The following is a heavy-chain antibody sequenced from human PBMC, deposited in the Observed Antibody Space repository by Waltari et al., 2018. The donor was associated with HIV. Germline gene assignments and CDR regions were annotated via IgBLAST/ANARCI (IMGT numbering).Heavy chain of an antibody. J-gene: IGHJ4*02. CDR2: IKSDGSST. V-gene: IGHV3-74*01. CDR1: GFIFSNYW. CDR3: ARDGYGDCYDY. D-gene: IGHD4-17*01. Sequence: EVQLVESGGGLVQPGVSLRLSCAASGFIFSNYWMPWVRQPPGKGLVWVSRIKSDGSSTTYADSVKGRFTISRDNAKNTLYLQMNSLTAEDTAVYYCARDGYGDCYDYWGQGTLVTVSS.